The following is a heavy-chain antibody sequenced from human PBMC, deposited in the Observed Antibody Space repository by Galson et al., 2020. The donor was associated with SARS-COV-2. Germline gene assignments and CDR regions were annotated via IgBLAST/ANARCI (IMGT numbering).Heavy chain of an antibody. CDR1: GFTFSNYA. CDR2: ISGSGGTT. CDR3: AKGRTVATLSSFGS. V-gene: IGHV3-23*01. J-gene: IGHJ5*01. Sequence: GESLKISCTASGFTFSNYAMSWVRQGPGKGLEWVSSISGSGGTTYHADSVNGRFIISRDNSRNTLFLQMTSLRAEDTAVYYCAKGRTVATLSSFGSWGQGTLVTVSS. D-gene: IGHD5-12*01.